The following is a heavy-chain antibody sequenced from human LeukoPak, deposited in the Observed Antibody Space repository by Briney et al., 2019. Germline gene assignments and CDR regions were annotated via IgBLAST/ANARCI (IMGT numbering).Heavy chain of an antibody. V-gene: IGHV4-4*07. D-gene: IGHD6-19*01. CDR3: ARDVAVVGIDAFDI. CDR2: IYTSGST. J-gene: IGHJ3*02. Sequence: TSETLSLTCTVSGGSISSYYWSWIRQPAGKGLEWIGRIYTSGSTNYNPSLKSRVTMSVDTSKNQFSLKLSSVTAADTAVYYCARDVAVVGIDAFDIWGQGTMVTVSS. CDR1: GGSISSYY.